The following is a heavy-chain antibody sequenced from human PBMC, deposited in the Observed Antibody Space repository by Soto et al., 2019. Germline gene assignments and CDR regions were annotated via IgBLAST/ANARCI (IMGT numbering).Heavy chain of an antibody. V-gene: IGHV1-8*01. J-gene: IGHJ4*02. Sequence: QVQLVQSGAEVKNPGASVKVSCKASGYSFTNFDINWVRQAAGQGLEWMGWMSPRSGNTVYAQKFQGRVAMTRNTSISTACMELSSLTSEDTAVYYCASGAYNWNDSAYWGQGTLVSVSS. CDR1: GYSFTNFD. D-gene: IGHD1-20*01. CDR3: ASGAYNWNDSAY. CDR2: MSPRSGNT.